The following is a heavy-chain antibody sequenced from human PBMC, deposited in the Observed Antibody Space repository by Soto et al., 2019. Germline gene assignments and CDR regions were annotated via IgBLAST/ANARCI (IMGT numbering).Heavy chain of an antibody. CDR3: ASYARITIFGVVIGGWFAP. V-gene: IGHV4-34*01. Sequence: QVQLQQWGAGLLKPSETLSLTCAVYGGSFSGYYWSWIRQPPGKGLEWIGEINHSGSTNYNPSLTSRVTISVDTSKNQFSLKLSSVPAADTAVYYCASYARITIFGVVIGGWFAPWGQGTLVTVSS. CDR2: INHSGST. J-gene: IGHJ5*02. D-gene: IGHD3-3*01. CDR1: GGSFSGYY.